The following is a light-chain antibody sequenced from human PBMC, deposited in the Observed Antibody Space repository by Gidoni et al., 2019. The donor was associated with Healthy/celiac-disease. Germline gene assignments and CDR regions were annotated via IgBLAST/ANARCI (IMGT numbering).Light chain of an antibody. V-gene: IGKV1-5*03. CDR2: KAS. Sequence: DIQMPQSPSTLSASVGDRVTNTCRASQSISSWLAWYQQKPGKAPKLLIYKASSLESGVPSRFSGSGSRTEFTLTISSLQPDDFATYYCQQYNSYSWTFGQGTKVEIK. CDR1: QSISSW. J-gene: IGKJ1*01. CDR3: QQYNSYSWT.